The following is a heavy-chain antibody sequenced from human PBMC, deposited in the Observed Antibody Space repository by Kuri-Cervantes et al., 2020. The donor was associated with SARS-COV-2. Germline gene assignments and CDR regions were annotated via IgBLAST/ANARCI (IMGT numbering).Heavy chain of an antibody. J-gene: IGHJ4*02. CDR3: ARRAAGTKGIDY. Sequence: SETLSLTCAVYGGSFSGYYWSWIRQPPGKGLKWIGETNHSGSTNYNPSLKSRVTVSVDTSKNQFSLKLSSVTAADTAVYYCARRAAGTKGIDYWGQGTLVTVSS. V-gene: IGHV4-34*01. CDR2: TNHSGST. D-gene: IGHD6-13*01. CDR1: GGSFSGYY.